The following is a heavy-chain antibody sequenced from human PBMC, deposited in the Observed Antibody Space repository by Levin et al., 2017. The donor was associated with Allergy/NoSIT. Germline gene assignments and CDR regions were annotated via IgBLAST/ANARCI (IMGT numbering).Heavy chain of an antibody. D-gene: IGHD4-17*01. Sequence: PGGSLRLSCAASGFTFSSYSMNWVRQAPGKGLEWISYISSSSSTIYYADSVKGRFTISRDNAKNSLYLEMNSLRDEDTAVYYCARDMESGDYGDYVSSWGQGTLLIVSS. CDR1: GFTFSSYS. J-gene: IGHJ5*02. V-gene: IGHV3-48*02. CDR2: ISSSSSTI. CDR3: ARDMESGDYGDYVSS.